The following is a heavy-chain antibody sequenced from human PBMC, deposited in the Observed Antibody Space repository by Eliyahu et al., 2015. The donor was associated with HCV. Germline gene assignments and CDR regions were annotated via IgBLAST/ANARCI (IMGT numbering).Heavy chain of an antibody. V-gene: IGHV6-1*01. CDR1: GDXVXSNSAX. J-gene: IGHJ5*02. CDR3: AREEEGRIAVAGTGWFDP. D-gene: IGHD6-19*01. CDR2: TYYRSKWYN. Sequence: QVQLQQSGPGXVKPSQTLXLTCAISGDXVXSNSAXWNWXRQSPSRGLEWLGRTYYRSKWYNDYAVSVKSRITINPDTSKNQFSLQLNSVTPEDTAVYYCAREEEGRIAVAGTGWFDPWGQGTLVTVSS.